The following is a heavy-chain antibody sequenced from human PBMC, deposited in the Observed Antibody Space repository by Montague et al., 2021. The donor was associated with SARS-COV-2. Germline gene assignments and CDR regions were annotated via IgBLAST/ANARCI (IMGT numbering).Heavy chain of an antibody. J-gene: IGHJ5*02. CDR2: MYYSGST. V-gene: IGHV4-39*01. CDR1: GGSTSSSSYY. Sequence: SETVSLTCTVSGGSTSSSSYYWGWIRQPPGKGLEWIGSMYYSGSTYYNPSLKSRVTISVDTSKNQFSLKLSSVTAADTAVYYCARTEIQVWSRRWFDPWGQGALVTVSS. D-gene: IGHD5-18*01. CDR3: ARTEIQVWSRRWFDP.